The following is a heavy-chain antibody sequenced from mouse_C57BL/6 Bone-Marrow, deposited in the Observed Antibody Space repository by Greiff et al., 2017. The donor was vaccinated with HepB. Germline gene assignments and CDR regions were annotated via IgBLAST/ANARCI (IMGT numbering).Heavy chain of an antibody. CDR3: TRGDYYGSGSPHY. D-gene: IGHD1-1*01. V-gene: IGHV5-9-1*02. Sequence: DVMLVESGEGLVKPGGSLKLSCAASGFTFSSYAMSWVRQTPEKRLEWVAYISSGGDYIYYADTVKGRFTISRDNARNTLYLQMSSLKSEDTAMYYCTRGDYYGSGSPHYWGQGTSVTVSS. J-gene: IGHJ4*01. CDR1: GFTFSSYA. CDR2: ISSGGDYI.